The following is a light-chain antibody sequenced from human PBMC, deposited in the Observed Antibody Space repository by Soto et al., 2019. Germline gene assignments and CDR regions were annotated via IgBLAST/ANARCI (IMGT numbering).Light chain of an antibody. CDR3: QQYGISPTYT. Sequence: EIVMTHSTGSLSLSPGEGAALSCWASQSLSCSYVAWYQQKLGQPPRLLIYEASNLATAIPDRVSGSWSGREFTRTISRLEPEDFAVYYCQQYGISPTYTCPQGT. CDR1: QSLSCSY. V-gene: IGKV3-20*01. J-gene: IGKJ2*01. CDR2: EAS.